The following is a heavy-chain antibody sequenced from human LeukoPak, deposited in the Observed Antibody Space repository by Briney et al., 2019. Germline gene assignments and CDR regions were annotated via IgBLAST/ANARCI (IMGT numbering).Heavy chain of an antibody. CDR3: TTGGTVVVVAATGVDY. V-gene: IGHV3-15*01. Sequence: KSGGSLRLSCAASGFTFSNAWMSWVRQAPGKGLEWVGRIKSKTDGGTTDCAAPVKGRFTISRDDSKNTLYLQMNSLKTEDTAVYYCTTGGTVVVVAATGVDYWGQGTLVTVSS. CDR2: IKSKTDGGTT. CDR1: GFTFSNAW. D-gene: IGHD2-15*01. J-gene: IGHJ4*02.